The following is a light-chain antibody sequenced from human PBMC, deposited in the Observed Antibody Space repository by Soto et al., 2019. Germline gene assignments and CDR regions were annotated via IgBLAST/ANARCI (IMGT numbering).Light chain of an antibody. CDR1: SSDVGAYNF. J-gene: IGLJ1*01. CDR3: ISYTSSSTHV. Sequence: QSALTQPASVSGSPGQSITISCTGTSSDVGAYNFVSWYQQHPGKLPKLMIFDVSRRPSGVSDRFSGSKSGNTASLTISGLQAEDEGDYYCISYTSSSTHVLGSGTKLTVL. CDR2: DVS. V-gene: IGLV2-14*03.